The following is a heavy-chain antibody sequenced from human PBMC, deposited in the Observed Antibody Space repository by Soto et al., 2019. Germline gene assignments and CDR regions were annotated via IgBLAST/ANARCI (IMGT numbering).Heavy chain of an antibody. CDR3: ARDMGFGLSDY. CDR2: INAGNGNT. V-gene: IGHV1-3*01. J-gene: IGHJ4*02. CDR1: GYTFTSYA. Sequence: ASVKVSCKASGYTFTSYAMDWVRQAPGQRLEWMGWINAGNGNTKYSQKFQGRVTITRDTSASTTYMELSSLRSEDTAVYYCARDMGFGLSDYWGQGTLVTVSS. D-gene: IGHD3-10*01.